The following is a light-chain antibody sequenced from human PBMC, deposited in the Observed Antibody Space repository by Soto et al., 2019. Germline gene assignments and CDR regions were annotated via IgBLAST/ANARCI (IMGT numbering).Light chain of an antibody. J-gene: IGKJ1*01. Sequence: EIVLTQSPGTLSLSPGERATLSCRASQSISSSYLAIAWYQQKPGQPPRLLIYGASSRATGIPDRFSGSGSATDFTLTISRLEPEDFAVYYCQQHYTSPWTFGQGTRVEIK. CDR3: QQHYTSPWT. V-gene: IGKV3-20*01. CDR2: GAS. CDR1: QSISSSY.